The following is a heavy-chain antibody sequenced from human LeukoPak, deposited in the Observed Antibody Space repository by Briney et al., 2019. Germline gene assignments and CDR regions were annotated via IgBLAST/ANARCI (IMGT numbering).Heavy chain of an antibody. CDR1: GSTFTGYH. V-gene: IGHV1-2*06. J-gene: IGHJ4*02. CDR2: INPNSGDT. D-gene: IGHD2-2*01. CDR3: ARDYCSSTSCLFDY. Sequence: ASVKVSCKASGSTFTGYHMHWVRQAPGQGLEWMGRINPNSGDTNYAQNFQGRVTMTRDTSISTAYMELSRLRSDDTAVYYCARDYCSSTSCLFDYWGQGTLVTVSS.